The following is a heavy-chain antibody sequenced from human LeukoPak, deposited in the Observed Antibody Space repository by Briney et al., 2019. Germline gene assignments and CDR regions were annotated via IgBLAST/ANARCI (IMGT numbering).Heavy chain of an antibody. CDR1: GGSINTYY. D-gene: IGHD4-11*01. V-gene: IGHV4-59*01. J-gene: IGHJ6*02. CDR2: IYYSGST. Sequence: SETLSLTCTVSGGSINTYYWSWIRQPPGKGLEWIGFIYYSGSTNYSPSLKSRVTISVDTSKNQFSLRLSSVTAADAAVYYCARGTDYNSAYYAMDVWGQGTTVTVSS. CDR3: ARGTDYNSAYYAMDV.